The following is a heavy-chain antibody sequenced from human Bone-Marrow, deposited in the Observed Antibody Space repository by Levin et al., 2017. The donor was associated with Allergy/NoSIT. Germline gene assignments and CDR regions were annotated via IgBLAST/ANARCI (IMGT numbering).Heavy chain of an antibody. J-gene: IGHJ5*02. CDR3: ARDSIVPAAMPVDWFDP. V-gene: IGHV3-7*01. CDR1: GFTFSSYW. Sequence: GGSLRLSCAASGFTFSSYWMSWVRQAPGKGLEWVANIKQDGSEKYYVDSVKGRFTISRDNAKNSLYLQMNSLRAEDTAVYYCARDSIVPAAMPVDWFDPWGQGTLVTVSS. D-gene: IGHD2-2*01. CDR2: IKQDGSEK.